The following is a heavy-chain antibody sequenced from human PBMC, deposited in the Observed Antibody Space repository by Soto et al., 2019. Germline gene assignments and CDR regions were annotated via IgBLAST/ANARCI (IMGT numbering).Heavy chain of an antibody. D-gene: IGHD5-18*01. CDR2: IWYDGSNK. CDR3: ARERRGYSYGYGLEYYYYGVDV. V-gene: IGHV3-33*01. Sequence: VGSLRLSCASSVFTFSSYGMHCVRHSPGKWLEWVAVIWYDGSNKYYADSVKGRFTISRDNSKNTLYLQMNSLRAEDTAVYYCARERRGYSYGYGLEYYYYGVDVWGKGTKVTVXS. CDR1: VFTFSSYG. J-gene: IGHJ6*04.